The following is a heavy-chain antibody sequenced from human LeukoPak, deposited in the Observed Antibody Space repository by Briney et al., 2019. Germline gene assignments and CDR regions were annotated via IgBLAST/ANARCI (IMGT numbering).Heavy chain of an antibody. Sequence: SQTLSLTCTVSGGSISSGGYYWSWIRQHPGKGLEWIGYIYYSGSTYYNPSLKSRVTISVDTSKNQFSLKLSSVTAADTAVYYCARDVRPERFFPAPGYFDYWGQGTLVTVSS. CDR1: GGSISSGGYY. V-gene: IGHV4-31*03. J-gene: IGHJ4*02. CDR2: IYYSGST. CDR3: ARDVRPERFFPAPGYFDY. D-gene: IGHD3-3*01.